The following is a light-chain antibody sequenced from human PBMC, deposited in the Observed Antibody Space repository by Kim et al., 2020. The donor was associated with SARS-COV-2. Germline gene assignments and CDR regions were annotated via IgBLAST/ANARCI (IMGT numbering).Light chain of an antibody. V-gene: IGKV3-15*01. CDR3: QQYSHWPPYT. Sequence: EIVMTQSPATLSVSPGERVTLSCRASQSVDTNLAWYQQRPGHAPRLLIYGASTRATDIPARFSGSGSGTEFTLIVSSLQSEDFAVYYCQQYSHWPPYTFGPGTKLEI. CDR2: GAS. J-gene: IGKJ2*01. CDR1: QSVDTN.